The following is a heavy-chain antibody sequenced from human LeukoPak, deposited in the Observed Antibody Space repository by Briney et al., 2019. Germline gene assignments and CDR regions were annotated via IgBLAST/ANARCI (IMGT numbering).Heavy chain of an antibody. D-gene: IGHD4-17*01. CDR2: ISGSGGRT. Sequence: GGSLRLSCAASGFTFSSYAMSWVRQAPGKGLEWVSGISGSGGRTYYADSVKGRFTISRDNSKNTLYVQMNSLRVEDTAVYYCAYGGNSEGPFDYWGQGTLVTVSS. CDR3: AYGGNSEGPFDY. J-gene: IGHJ4*02. V-gene: IGHV3-23*01. CDR1: GFTFSSYA.